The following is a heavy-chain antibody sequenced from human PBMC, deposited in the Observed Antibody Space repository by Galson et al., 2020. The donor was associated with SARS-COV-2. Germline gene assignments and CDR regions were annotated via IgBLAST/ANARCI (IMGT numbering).Heavy chain of an antibody. J-gene: IGHJ4*02. CDR2: ISWNSGSI. Sequence: GGSLRLSCAASGFTFDDYAMHWVRQAPGKGLEWVSGISWNSGSIGYADSVKGRFTISRDNAKNSLYLQMNSLRAEDTALYYCAGLLWFGELVYWGQGTLVTVSS. V-gene: IGHV3-9*01. CDR3: AGLLWFGELVY. D-gene: IGHD3-10*01. CDR1: GFTFDDYA.